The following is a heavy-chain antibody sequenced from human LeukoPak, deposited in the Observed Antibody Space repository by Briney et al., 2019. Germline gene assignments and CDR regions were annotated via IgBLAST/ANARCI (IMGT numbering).Heavy chain of an antibody. CDR1: GFTFSSYA. CDR3: AKFHYSSSWVDDAFDI. J-gene: IGHJ3*02. D-gene: IGHD6-13*01. CDR2: ISGSGGST. V-gene: IGHV3-23*01. Sequence: PGGSLRLSCAASGFTFSSYAMSWVRQAPGKGLEWVSAISGSGGSTYYADSVKGRFTISRDNSKNTLYLQMNSLRAEDTAVYYCAKFHYSSSWVDDAFDIWGQGTMVTVSS.